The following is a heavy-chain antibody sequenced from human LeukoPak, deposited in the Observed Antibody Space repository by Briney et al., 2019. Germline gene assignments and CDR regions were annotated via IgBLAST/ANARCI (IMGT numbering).Heavy chain of an antibody. CDR2: ITYNGGNK. J-gene: IGHJ4*02. Sequence: PGRSLRLSCAASGFTFSSYAMHWVRQAPGKGLEWVAVITYNGGNKYYADSVKGRFTISRDNSKNTMYLQMNSLRVEDTAVYCCARDLRLGDRLSFDFWGQGTLVTVSS. V-gene: IGHV3-30-3*01. D-gene: IGHD3-16*01. CDR1: GFTFSSYA. CDR3: ARDLRLGDRLSFDF.